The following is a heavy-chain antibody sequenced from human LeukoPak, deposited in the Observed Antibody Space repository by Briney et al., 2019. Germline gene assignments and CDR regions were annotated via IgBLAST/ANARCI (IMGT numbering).Heavy chain of an antibody. Sequence: GGSLRLSCAASGFTVSSNFMSWVRQAPGKGLEWVLIIYSGGTTYYADSVKGRFTISRDNSKNTLYLQTNSLRAEDTAVYYCASSYLGILTGYSYWGQGTLVTVSS. V-gene: IGHV3-66*02. CDR2: IYSGGTT. CDR1: GFTVSSNF. CDR3: ASSYLGILTGYSY. D-gene: IGHD3-9*01. J-gene: IGHJ4*02.